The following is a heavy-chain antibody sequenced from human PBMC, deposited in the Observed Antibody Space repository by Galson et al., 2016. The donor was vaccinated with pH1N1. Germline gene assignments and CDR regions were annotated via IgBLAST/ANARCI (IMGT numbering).Heavy chain of an antibody. D-gene: IGHD3-10*01. Sequence: SVKASCKASKGTFSSYAMTWVRQAPGQGLEWMGGIIGMFGTTNYAQKSQGRLTINAEEFTSTAYMELTSLRSDDTAVYYCPRGNYYYDRGPLDYLGQGTLVTVSS. V-gene: IGHV1-69*13. CDR1: KGTFSSYA. J-gene: IGHJ4*02. CDR3: PRGNYYYDRGPLDY. CDR2: IIGMFGTT.